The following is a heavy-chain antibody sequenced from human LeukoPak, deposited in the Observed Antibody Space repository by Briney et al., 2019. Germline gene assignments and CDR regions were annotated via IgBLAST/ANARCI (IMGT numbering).Heavy chain of an antibody. J-gene: IGHJ4*02. D-gene: IGHD5-12*01. CDR2: IYYSGST. CDR1: GGSISSSFYF. V-gene: IGHV4-39*01. Sequence: SETLSLTCTVSGGSISSSFYFWALIRQPPGKGLEWIGSIYYSGSTYYNPSLKSRVTMSVDTSNNQFSLKLSSVTAADTAVYYCASQWLRLGSVYWGQGTLVTVSS. CDR3: ASQWLRLGSVY.